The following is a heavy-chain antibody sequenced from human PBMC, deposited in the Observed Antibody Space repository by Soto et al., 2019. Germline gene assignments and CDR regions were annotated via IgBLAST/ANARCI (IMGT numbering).Heavy chain of an antibody. CDR2: IFDSGTT. CDR1: GGSISSGGYY. J-gene: IGHJ4*02. CDR3: ASQDSGSYPDY. V-gene: IGHV4-31*03. Sequence: QVQLQESGPGLVKPSQTLSLTCTVSGGSISSGGYYWSWLRQHPGTGLEWIGYIFDSGTTYYNPSLKRRVTISVAPSKSKFTLRTTSVTATDTAVYYCASQDSGSYPDYGGQGTLVTVSS. D-gene: IGHD6-19*01.